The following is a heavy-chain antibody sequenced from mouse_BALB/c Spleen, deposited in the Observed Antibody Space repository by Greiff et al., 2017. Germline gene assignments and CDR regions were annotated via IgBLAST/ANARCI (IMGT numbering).Heavy chain of an antibody. CDR3: ARRRGGNDPFDY. CDR2: IWAGGST. J-gene: IGHJ2*01. CDR1: GFSLTSYG. V-gene: IGHV2-9*02. D-gene: IGHD2-2*01. Sequence: VQLQESGPGLVAPSQSLSITCTVSGFSLTSYGVHWVRQPPGKGLEWLGVIWAGGSTNYNSALMSRLSISKDNSKSQVFLKMNSLQTDDTTLYYWARRRGGNDPFDYWGQGTTLTGS.